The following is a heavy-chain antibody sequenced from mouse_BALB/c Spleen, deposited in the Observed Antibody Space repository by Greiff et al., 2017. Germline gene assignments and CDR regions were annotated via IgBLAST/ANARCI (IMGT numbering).Heavy chain of an antibody. Sequence: EVKLMESGGGLVQPGGSRKLSCAASGFTFSSFGMHWVRQAPEKGLEWVAYISSGSSTIYYADTVKGRFTISRDNPKNTLFLQMTSLRSEDTAMYYCARRYDYAMDYWGQGTSVTVSS. J-gene: IGHJ4*01. CDR2: ISSGSSTI. D-gene: IGHD2-14*01. CDR3: ARRYDYAMDY. V-gene: IGHV5-17*02. CDR1: GFTFSSFG.